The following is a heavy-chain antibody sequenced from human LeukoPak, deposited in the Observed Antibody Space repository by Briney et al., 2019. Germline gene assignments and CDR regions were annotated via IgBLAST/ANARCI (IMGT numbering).Heavy chain of an antibody. J-gene: IGHJ4*02. V-gene: IGHV4-59*08. CDR1: GGSISSYY. CDR2: IYYSGST. D-gene: IGHD2-2*01. Sequence: PSETLSLTCTVSGGSISSYYWSWIRQPPGKGLEWIGYIYYSGSTNYNPSLKSRVTISVDTSKNQFSLKLSSVTAADTAVYYCARRIVVVPAAMVGYDYWGQGTLVTVSS. CDR3: ARRIVVVPAAMVGYDY.